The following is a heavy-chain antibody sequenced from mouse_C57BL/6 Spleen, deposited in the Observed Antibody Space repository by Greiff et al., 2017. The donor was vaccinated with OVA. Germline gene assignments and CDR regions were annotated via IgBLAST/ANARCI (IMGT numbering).Heavy chain of an antibody. CDR1: GFTFSDYG. J-gene: IGHJ4*01. CDR2: ISSGSSTI. Sequence: EVMLVESGGGLVKPGGSLKLSCAASGFTFSDYGMHWVRQAPEKGLEWVAYISSGSSTIYYADTVKGRFTISRDNAKNTRFLQMTSLRSEDTAMYYCARMGDFYYYAMDYWGQGTSVTVSS. V-gene: IGHV5-17*01. CDR3: ARMGDFYYYAMDY.